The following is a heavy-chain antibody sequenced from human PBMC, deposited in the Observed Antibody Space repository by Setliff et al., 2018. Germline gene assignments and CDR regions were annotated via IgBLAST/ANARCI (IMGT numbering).Heavy chain of an antibody. Sequence: GGSLRLSCTTSGFTFSSYEVNWVRQAPGKGLEWVSTVSVSGDNTYYTDSVKGRFTTSRDNSKNTPSLQMSSLRTEDTAIYFCAGQGPIFGSGLIPGFDQWGQGTMVTVSS. J-gene: IGHJ4*02. CDR1: GFTFSSYE. CDR2: VSVSGDNT. V-gene: IGHV3-23*01. D-gene: IGHD3-3*01. CDR3: AGQGPIFGSGLIPGFDQ.